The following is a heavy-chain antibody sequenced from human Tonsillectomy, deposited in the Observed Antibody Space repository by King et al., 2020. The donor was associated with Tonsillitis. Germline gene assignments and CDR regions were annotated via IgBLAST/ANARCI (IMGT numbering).Heavy chain of an antibody. D-gene: IGHD2/OR15-2a*01. CDR1: GGSIISYY. Sequence: QLQESGPGLVKPSETLSLTCTVSGGSIISYYWSWIRQPPGKGLEWFGYIYYNGSTNYNPSLKSRVTISVDMSKNQFSLNLSSVTAADTAVFYCAKNIPGSDAFDIWGQGTMVTVSS. V-gene: IGHV4-59*01. CDR3: AKNIPGSDAFDI. J-gene: IGHJ3*02. CDR2: IYYNGST.